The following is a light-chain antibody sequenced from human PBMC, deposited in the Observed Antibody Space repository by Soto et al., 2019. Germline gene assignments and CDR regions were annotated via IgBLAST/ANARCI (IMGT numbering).Light chain of an antibody. CDR2: SNN. J-gene: IGLJ2*01. V-gene: IGLV1-44*01. CDR3: AAWDDSLNGQGV. Sequence: QLVLTQPPSASGTPGQRVTISCSGSSSNIGSNPVNWYQQLPGTAPKLLIYSNNQPPSGVPDRFSGSKSGTSASLAISGLQSEDEADYYCAAWDDSLNGQGVFGGGTKLTVL. CDR1: SSNIGSNP.